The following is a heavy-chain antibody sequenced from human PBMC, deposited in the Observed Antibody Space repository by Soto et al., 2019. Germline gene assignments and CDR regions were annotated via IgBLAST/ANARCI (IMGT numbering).Heavy chain of an antibody. J-gene: IGHJ3*02. Sequence: GGSLRLSCAASGFNFDDYAMHWVRQAPGKGLEWVSLISGDGGSTYYADSVKGRFTISRDNSKNSLYLQMNSLRTEDTALYYCAKDEDDSSGYDAFDIWGQGTMVTVSS. CDR2: ISGDGGST. D-gene: IGHD3-22*01. CDR3: AKDEDDSSGYDAFDI. CDR1: GFNFDDYA. V-gene: IGHV3-43*02.